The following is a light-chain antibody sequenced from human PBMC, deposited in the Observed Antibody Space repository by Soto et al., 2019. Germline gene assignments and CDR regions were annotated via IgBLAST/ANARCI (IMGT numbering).Light chain of an antibody. CDR1: SGHSNYA. CDR3: QTWGTGIRV. V-gene: IGLV4-69*01. J-gene: IGLJ1*01. CDR2: VNSDGSH. Sequence: QLVLTQSPSASASLGASVKLTCTLSSGHSNYAIAWHQQQPEKGPRYLMKVNSDGSHRKGDGIPDRFSGSSSGAQRYLTIASLQSEDEAYYYCQTWGTGIRVFGTGTKLTVL.